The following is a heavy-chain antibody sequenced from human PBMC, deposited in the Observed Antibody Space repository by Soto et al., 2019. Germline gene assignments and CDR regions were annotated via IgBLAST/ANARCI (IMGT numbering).Heavy chain of an antibody. Sequence: QVPLVQSGAEVKKPGASVKVSCKASGYTFTSYAIHWVRQAPGQRLEWMGWINAGNGNTKYSQKFQGRVTITRDTSASTAYMELSSLRSEDTAVYYCARGGYYDILTGYHEYYFDYWGQGTLVTVSS. J-gene: IGHJ4*02. V-gene: IGHV1-3*01. CDR3: ARGGYYDILTGYHEYYFDY. CDR2: INAGNGNT. D-gene: IGHD3-9*01. CDR1: GYTFTSYA.